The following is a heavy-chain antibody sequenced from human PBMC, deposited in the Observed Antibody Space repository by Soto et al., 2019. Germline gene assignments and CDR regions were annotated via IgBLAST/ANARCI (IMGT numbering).Heavy chain of an antibody. CDR2: VSPPFRTS. V-gene: IGHV1-69*01. J-gene: IGHJ6*02. CDR1: GVSFNNNG. Sequence: QVQLVQSGAEVKKPGSSVKVSCKTSGVSFNNNGIGWVRQAPGHGLEWMGGVSPPFRTSNYARKFQGRISITADASTGTVNMELSSLTSEDTAQYYCARVLYYGSGSYSPYGRGVWGQGTTVTVSS. CDR3: ARVLYYGSGSYSPYGRGV. D-gene: IGHD3-10*01.